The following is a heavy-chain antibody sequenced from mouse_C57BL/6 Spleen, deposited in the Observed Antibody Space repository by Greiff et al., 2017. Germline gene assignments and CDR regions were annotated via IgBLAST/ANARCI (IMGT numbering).Heavy chain of an antibody. D-gene: IGHD1-1*01. CDR2: ISSGSSTI. CDR1: GFTFSDYG. J-gene: IGHJ1*03. V-gene: IGHV5-17*01. CDR3: ARREDYGSSYDWYFDV. Sequence: EVQVVESGGGLVKPGGSLKLSCAASGFTFSDYGMHWVRQAPEKGLEWVAYISSGSSTIYYADTVKGRFTISRDNAKNTLFLQMTSLRSEDTAMYYCARREDYGSSYDWYFDVWGTGTTVTVSS.